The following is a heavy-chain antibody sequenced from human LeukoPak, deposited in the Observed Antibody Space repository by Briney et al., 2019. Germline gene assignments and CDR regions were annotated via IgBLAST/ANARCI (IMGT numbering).Heavy chain of an antibody. CDR3: ARVASGFDWVPRGWFDP. Sequence: GGSLRLSCAASGFTFSTYWMHWVRQAPGKGLVWVSRIDHDGINTYYADSVKGRFTISRDNAKNTLYLRMNSLRAEDTAVYYCARVASGFDWVPRGWFDPWGQGTLVTVSS. CDR1: GFTFSTYW. CDR2: IDHDGINT. V-gene: IGHV3-74*01. D-gene: IGHD3-9*01. J-gene: IGHJ5*02.